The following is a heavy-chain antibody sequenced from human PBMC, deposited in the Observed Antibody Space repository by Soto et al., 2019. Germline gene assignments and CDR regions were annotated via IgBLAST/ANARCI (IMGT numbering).Heavy chain of an antibody. J-gene: IGHJ4*02. CDR1: GGTSTIYT. Sequence: QVQLVQSGAEVKKPGASLRVSCETSGGTSTIYTITWVRQAPGQGLQWMGRIVPTLRITNYAQEFQGRLTLTADSATSTAHIELTSLPSEDTAVYYCATDKYGAGRVGVHFWGQGTLVTVSS. D-gene: IGHD3-3*02. CDR2: IVPTLRIT. V-gene: IGHV1-69*08. CDR3: ATDKYGAGRVGVHF.